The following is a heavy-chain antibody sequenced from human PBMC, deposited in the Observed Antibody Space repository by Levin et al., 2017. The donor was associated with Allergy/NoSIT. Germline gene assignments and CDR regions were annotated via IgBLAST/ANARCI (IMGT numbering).Heavy chain of an antibody. J-gene: IGHJ4*02. CDR2: IGPDNSDT. V-gene: IGHV5-51*01. D-gene: IGHD3-22*01. CDR1: GYTFTDYW. Sequence: GESLKISCKASGYTFTDYWIGWVRQMPGKGLEWMGIIGPDNSDTRYSPSFEGQVTISVDKSISTAYLQWSSLKASDIAMYYCARLESGAYYYVFYWGQGTLVTVSS. CDR3: ARLESGAYYYVFY.